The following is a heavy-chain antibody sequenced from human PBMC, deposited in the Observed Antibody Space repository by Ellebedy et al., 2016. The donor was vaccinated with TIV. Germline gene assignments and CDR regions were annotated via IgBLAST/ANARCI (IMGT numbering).Heavy chain of an antibody. V-gene: IGHV1-69*13. CDR2: IIPIFGTA. CDR3: ARDQGYDYVWGSYRYDVRFDP. Sequence: ASVKVSCKASGGTFSSYAISWVRQAPGQGLEWMGGIIPIFGTANYAQKFQGRVTITADESTSTAYMELSSLRSEDTAVYYCARDQGYDYVWGSYRYDVRFDPWGQGTLVTVSS. J-gene: IGHJ5*02. CDR1: GGTFSSYA. D-gene: IGHD3-16*02.